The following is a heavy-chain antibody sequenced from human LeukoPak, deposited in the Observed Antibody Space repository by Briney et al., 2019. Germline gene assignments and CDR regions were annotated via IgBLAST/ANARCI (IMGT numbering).Heavy chain of an antibody. V-gene: IGHV1-8*01. CDR2: MDPNSGNT. J-gene: IGHJ4*02. CDR1: GYSFTGLN. D-gene: IGHD3-22*01. Sequence: ASVKVSCKASGYSFTGLNINWVRQAPGQGLEGMGWMDPNSGNTGNAQQFRGRVTMTRDTSISTAYMELNSLRSEDTAVYYCARGTNYYDSRYYFDYWGQGSLVTVSP. CDR3: ARGTNYYDSRYYFDY.